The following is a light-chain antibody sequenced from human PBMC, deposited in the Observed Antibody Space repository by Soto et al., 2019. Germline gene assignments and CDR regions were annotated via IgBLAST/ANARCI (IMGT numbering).Light chain of an antibody. J-gene: IGLJ3*02. CDR1: SSDVGSYNR. Sequence: QSVLTQPPSVSGSPGQSVTISCTGTSSDVGSYNRVSWYQQPPGTAPKLMIYEVSNRPSGVPDRFSGSKSGNTASLTISGLQAEDEADYYCSSYTISSTLNWVFGGGTQLTVL. CDR3: SSYTISSTLNWV. V-gene: IGLV2-18*02. CDR2: EVS.